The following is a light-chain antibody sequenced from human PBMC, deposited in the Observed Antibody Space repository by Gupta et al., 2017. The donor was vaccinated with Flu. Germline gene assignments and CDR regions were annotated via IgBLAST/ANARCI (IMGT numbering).Light chain of an antibody. CDR2: EVI. V-gene: IGLV2-14*01. CDR1: SSDVGGYNY. Sequence: SITISSTGTSSDVGGYNYVSWYQHHPGKAPKLMIYEVINRPAGVSNRFSGSKSGNTASLTISGRQAEDEADYYCSSYTSSNSLEFGGGTKLTVL. J-gene: IGLJ3*02. CDR3: SSYTSSNSLE.